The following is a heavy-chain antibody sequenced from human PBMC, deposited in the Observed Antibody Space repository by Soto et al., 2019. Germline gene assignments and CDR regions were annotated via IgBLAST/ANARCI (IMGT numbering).Heavy chain of an antibody. V-gene: IGHV1-18*01. D-gene: IGHD2-15*01. J-gene: IGHJ4*02. CDR2: SSAYSGVA. Sequence: QLEQPGGEVKETGASVKVSCKASGYAFTTYGITWVRQAPGQGLEWMGWSSAYSGVAKNALKFQDRVTMTTDTSTNTAYMELRSVTSDDTAIYYCARGPRSGVCSGGTCHYFDYWGQGTQVTVSA. CDR1: GYAFTTYG. CDR3: ARGPRSGVCSGGTCHYFDY.